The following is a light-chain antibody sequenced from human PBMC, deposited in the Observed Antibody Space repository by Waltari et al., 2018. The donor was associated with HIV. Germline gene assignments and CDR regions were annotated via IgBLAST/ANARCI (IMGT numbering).Light chain of an antibody. CDR1: SSAIGAYAS. CDR3: SSYGDSLRVL. J-gene: IGLJ3*02. Sequence: QSALTQPPSASGSLGQSVTISCTGSSSAIGAYASVSWFQQHPRRAPKLLLYEVTRRPSSVSDRVSGSRSGSTAFLTVAGLQPDDEATYFCSSYGDSLRVLFGGGTNVTVL. CDR2: EVT. V-gene: IGLV2-8*01.